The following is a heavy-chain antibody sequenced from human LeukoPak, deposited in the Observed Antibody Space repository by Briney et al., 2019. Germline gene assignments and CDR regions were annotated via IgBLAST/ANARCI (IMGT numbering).Heavy chain of an antibody. J-gene: IGHJ4*02. CDR3: TWSGLKIES. D-gene: IGHD3-3*01. Sequence: PGGSLRLSCAASGFTVSSNYMSWVRQAPGKGLEWVGQIKTESDGATTDYAAPVKGRFTISRDDSKNTLFLQMNSLKTEDTALYYCTWSGLKIESWGQGTLVTVSS. V-gene: IGHV3-15*01. CDR1: GFTVSSNY. CDR2: IKTESDGATT.